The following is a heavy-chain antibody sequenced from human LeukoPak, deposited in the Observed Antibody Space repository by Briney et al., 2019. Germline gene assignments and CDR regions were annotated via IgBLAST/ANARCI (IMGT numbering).Heavy chain of an antibody. D-gene: IGHD1-26*01. CDR3: ARAIGIVGATDELDY. CDR2: IIPIRGRA. J-gene: IGHJ4*02. CDR1: GGTFSSYA. V-gene: IGHV1-69*04. Sequence: ASVKVSCKASGGTFSSYAISWVRQAPGQGLEWMGRIIPIRGRANYAQKFQGRVTITADKSTSTAYMELTSLRSEDTAVYYCARAIGIVGATDELDYWGQGTLDSVSS.